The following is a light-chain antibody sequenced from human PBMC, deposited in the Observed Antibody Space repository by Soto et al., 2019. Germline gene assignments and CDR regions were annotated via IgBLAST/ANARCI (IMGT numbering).Light chain of an antibody. V-gene: IGLV2-14*01. J-gene: IGLJ1*01. CDR1: ISDVGGYNY. Sequence: QFVLTQPSSLSGSPGQSITISCTGTISDVGGYNYVSWYQQHPGKAPKLMIYEVSNRPSGVSNRFSGSKSGNTASLTISGLQAEDEADYYCSSYTSSSSYAYRTGTKVNVL. CDR3: SSYTSSSSYA. CDR2: EVS.